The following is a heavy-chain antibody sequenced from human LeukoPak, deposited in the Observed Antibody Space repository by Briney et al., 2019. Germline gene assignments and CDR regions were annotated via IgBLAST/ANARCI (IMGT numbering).Heavy chain of an antibody. V-gene: IGHV4-39*07. J-gene: IGHJ4*02. D-gene: IGHD3-10*01. CDR3: ARVIGYYGSGSYFRLDY. CDR1: GGSIDSSSYY. Sequence: SETLSLTCTVSGGSIDSSSYYWGWIRQPPGKGLEWIGSIYYSGSTYYNPSLKSRVTMSVDTSKNQFSLKLRSVTAADTAVYYCARVIGYYGSGSYFRLDYWGQGNLVTVSS. CDR2: IYYSGST.